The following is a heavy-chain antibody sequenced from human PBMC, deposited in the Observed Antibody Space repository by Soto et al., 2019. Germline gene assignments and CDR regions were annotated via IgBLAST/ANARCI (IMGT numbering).Heavy chain of an antibody. CDR1: GYTFTSYW. CDR2: IYPGDSDT. J-gene: IGHJ6*02. CDR3: ARLTKVTNFSRGMDV. V-gene: IGHV5-51*01. Sequence: HGESLKISCKGSGYTFTSYWIAWVRQMPGKGLEWMGIIYPGDSDTRYSPSFQGQVTISADKSISTAYLQWSSLKASDTAMYYCARLTKVTNFSRGMDVRGQGTTVTVSS. D-gene: IGHD4-4*01.